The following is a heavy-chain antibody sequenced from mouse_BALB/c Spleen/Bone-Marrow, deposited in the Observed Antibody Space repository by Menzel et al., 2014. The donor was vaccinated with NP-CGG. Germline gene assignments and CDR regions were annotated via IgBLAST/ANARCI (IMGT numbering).Heavy chain of an antibody. Sequence: EVMLVESGPSLVKPSQTLSLTCSVTGDSITSGYWNWIRKFPGNKLEYMGYISCSGSTYYNPSLKSRISITRDTSKNQYYLQLNSVTTEDTATYYCARILLRSYAMDYWGQGTSVTVSS. D-gene: IGHD1-1*01. J-gene: IGHJ4*01. CDR1: GDSITSGY. V-gene: IGHV3-8*02. CDR3: ARILLRSYAMDY. CDR2: ISCSGST.